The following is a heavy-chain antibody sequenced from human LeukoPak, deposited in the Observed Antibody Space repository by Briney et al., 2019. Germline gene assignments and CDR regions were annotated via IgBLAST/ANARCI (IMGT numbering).Heavy chain of an antibody. CDR1: GFTFSSYA. Sequence: GGSLRLSCAASGFTFSSYAMSWVSQAPGKGLEWVSAISGSGASTYYADSVKGRFTISRDNSKNTLYLQMNSLRAEDTAVYYCAYARGYSAYEPLDYWGQGTLVTVSS. CDR2: ISGSGAST. D-gene: IGHD5-12*01. CDR3: AYARGYSAYEPLDY. V-gene: IGHV3-23*01. J-gene: IGHJ4*02.